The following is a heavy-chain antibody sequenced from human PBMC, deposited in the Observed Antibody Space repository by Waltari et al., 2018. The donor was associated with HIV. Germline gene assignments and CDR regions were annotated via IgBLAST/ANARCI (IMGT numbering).Heavy chain of an antibody. D-gene: IGHD3-16*01. V-gene: IGHV1-24*01. Sequence: QVQLLQSGAEVTKPGASVKVSCKVFGYTLTELSIHWVRQAPGKGLEWMGGFYPEDDETIYEQKFQGRVTMTEDTSTDSAYMELSSLTSEDTAVYYCATGGGTTSIQLYDLDVWGQGTTVTVSS. CDR3: ATGGGTTSIQLYDLDV. CDR1: GYTLTELS. J-gene: IGHJ6*02. CDR2: FYPEDDET.